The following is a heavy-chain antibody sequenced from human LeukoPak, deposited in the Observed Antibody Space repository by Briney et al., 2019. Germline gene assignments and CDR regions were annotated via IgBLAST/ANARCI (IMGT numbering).Heavy chain of an antibody. D-gene: IGHD3-3*01. Sequence: GGSLRLSCAASGFTSSSYGMHWVRQAPGKGLEWVANIKLDGSEKNYVDSVKGRFTISRDNTKNSLYLQMNSLRVEDTAVFYCARDQYDTWSRRGNFDSWGQGTLVIVSS. V-gene: IGHV3-7*03. CDR3: ARDQYDTWSRRGNFDS. J-gene: IGHJ4*02. CDR2: IKLDGSEK. CDR1: GFTSSSYG.